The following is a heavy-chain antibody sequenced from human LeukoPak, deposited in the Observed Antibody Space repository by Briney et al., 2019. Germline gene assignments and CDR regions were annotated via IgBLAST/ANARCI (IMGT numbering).Heavy chain of an antibody. Sequence: GESLKISCKGSGYSFTSYWIGWVRQMPGKGLEWMGIIYPGDSDTRYSPSFQGQVTISADKSISTAYLQWSSLKASDTAMYYCARHDILTGYYPYYFDYWGQGTLVTVS. CDR3: ARHDILTGYYPYYFDY. CDR1: GYSFTSYW. D-gene: IGHD3-9*01. V-gene: IGHV5-51*01. CDR2: IYPGDSDT. J-gene: IGHJ4*02.